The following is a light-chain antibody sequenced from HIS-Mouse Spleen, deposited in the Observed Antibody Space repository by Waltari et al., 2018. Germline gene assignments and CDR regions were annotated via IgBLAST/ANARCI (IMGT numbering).Light chain of an antibody. CDR2: GKN. CDR1: SLRSYY. V-gene: IGLV3-19*01. Sequence: SSELTQDPAVSVALGQTVRIPCQGDSLRSYYASWYQQKPGQAPVLVIYGKNNRPSGIPDRFSGSSSGNTASLTITGAQAEDEADYYCNSRDSSGNHLSVFGTGTKVTVL. J-gene: IGLJ1*01. CDR3: NSRDSSGNHLSV.